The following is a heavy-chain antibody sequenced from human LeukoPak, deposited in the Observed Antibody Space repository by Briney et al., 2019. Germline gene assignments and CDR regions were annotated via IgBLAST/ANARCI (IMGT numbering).Heavy chain of an antibody. D-gene: IGHD1-26*01. V-gene: IGHV4-59*01. J-gene: IGHJ1*01. Sequence: SETLSLTCTVSGGSISSYYWSWIRQPPGKGLEWIGYIYYSGSTNYNPSLKSRVTISVDTSKNQFSLKLSSVTAADTAVYYRARGGSYQTEYFQHWGQGTLVTVSS. CDR1: GGSISSYY. CDR2: IYYSGST. CDR3: ARGGSYQTEYFQH.